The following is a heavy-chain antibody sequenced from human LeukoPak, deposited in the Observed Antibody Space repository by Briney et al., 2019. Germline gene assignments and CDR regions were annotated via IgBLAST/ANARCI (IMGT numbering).Heavy chain of an antibody. Sequence: PGGSLRLSCAASGFTFSSYSMNWVRQAPGKGLEWVSSISSSSGYIYYADSPKGRFTISRDNAKNSLYLQMHSLRAEDTAVYYCARDRNRCDYWGQGTLVTVSS. CDR1: GFTFSSYS. J-gene: IGHJ4*02. CDR2: ISSSSGYI. CDR3: ARDRNRCDY. D-gene: IGHD1-14*01. V-gene: IGHV3-21*01.